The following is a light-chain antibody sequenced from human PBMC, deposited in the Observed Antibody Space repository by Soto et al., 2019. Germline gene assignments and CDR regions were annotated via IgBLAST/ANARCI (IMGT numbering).Light chain of an antibody. J-gene: IGKJ5*01. V-gene: IGKV3-20*01. CDR2: AAS. CDR1: QSVSSN. CDR3: QQYGSSPIT. Sequence: EIVMTQSPATLSVSPGERATLSCRASQSVSSNLAWYQQKPGQAPRLLIYAASYRATGIPDRFSGSGSGTGFTLTITRLEPEDFAVYYCQQYGSSPITCGQGTRREIK.